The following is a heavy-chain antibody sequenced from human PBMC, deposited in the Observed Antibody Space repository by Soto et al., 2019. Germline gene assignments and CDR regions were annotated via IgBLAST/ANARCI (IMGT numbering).Heavy chain of an antibody. CDR2: ISNDGNNK. J-gene: IGHJ3*02. CDR1: GFTFSHYG. D-gene: IGHD4-17*01. Sequence: GGSLRLSCAASGFTFSHYGMHWVRQAPGKELEWVAVISNDGNNKYYADSVKGRFTISRDNSKNTLYLQMNSLRAEDTAVYYCAKDKYGDDAFDIWGQGTMVTVSS. CDR3: AKDKYGDDAFDI. V-gene: IGHV3-30*18.